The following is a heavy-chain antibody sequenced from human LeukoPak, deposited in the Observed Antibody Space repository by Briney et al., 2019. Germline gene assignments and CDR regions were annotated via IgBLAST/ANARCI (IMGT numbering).Heavy chain of an antibody. CDR2: IYHSGST. J-gene: IGHJ5*02. CDR3: ARSLGYSYGYSGYNWFDP. D-gene: IGHD5-18*01. CDR1: GGSISSSNW. V-gene: IGHV4-4*02. Sequence: PSGTLSLTCAVSGGSISSSNWWSWVRQPPGKGLEWIGEIYHSGSTNYNPSLKSRVTISVDKSKNQFSRKLSSVTAADTAVYYCARSLGYSYGYSGYNWFDPWGQGTLVTVSS.